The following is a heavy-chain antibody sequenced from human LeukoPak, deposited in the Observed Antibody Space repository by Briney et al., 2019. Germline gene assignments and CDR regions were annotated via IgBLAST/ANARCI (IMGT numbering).Heavy chain of an antibody. CDR3: ANGGDSSSWYRSYFDY. J-gene: IGHJ4*02. Sequence: PGGSLRLSCAASGFTFSSYAMSWVRQAPGKGLELVAFIRYDGSNKYYADSVKGRFTISRDNSKNTLYLQMNSLRAEDTAVYYCANGGDSSSWYRSYFDYWGQGTLVTVSS. CDR2: IRYDGSNK. V-gene: IGHV3-30*02. CDR1: GFTFSSYA. D-gene: IGHD6-13*01.